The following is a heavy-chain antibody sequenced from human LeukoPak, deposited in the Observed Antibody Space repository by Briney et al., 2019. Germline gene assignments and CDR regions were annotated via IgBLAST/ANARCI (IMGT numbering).Heavy chain of an antibody. V-gene: IGHV1-46*01. J-gene: IGHJ3*02. CDR2: INPSGGST. CDR1: GYTLTSYY. CDR3: AREGWLQQLKDDAFDI. D-gene: IGHD5-24*01. Sequence: ASVKVSCKASGYTLTSYYMHWVRQAPGQGLEWMGIINPSGGSTSYAQKFQGRVTMTRDTSTSTVYMELSSLRSEDTAAYYSAREGWLQQLKDDAFDIWGQGTMVTVSS.